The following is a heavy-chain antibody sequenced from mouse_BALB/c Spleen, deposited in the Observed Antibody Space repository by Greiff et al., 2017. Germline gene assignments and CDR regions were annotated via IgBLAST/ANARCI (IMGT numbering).Heavy chain of an antibody. CDR3: ARHERDSSGYHYFDY. J-gene: IGHJ2*01. Sequence: EVQLVESGGGLVQPGGSLKLSCAASGFTFSSYTMSWVRQTPEKRLEWVAYISNGGGSTYYPDTVKGRFTISRDNAKNTLYLQMSSLKSEDTAMYYCARHERDSSGYHYFDYWGQGTTLTVSS. V-gene: IGHV5-12-2*01. CDR1: GFTFSSYT. D-gene: IGHD3-2*01. CDR2: ISNGGGST.